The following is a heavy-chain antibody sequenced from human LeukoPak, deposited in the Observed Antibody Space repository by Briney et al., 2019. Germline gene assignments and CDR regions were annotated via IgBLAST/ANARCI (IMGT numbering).Heavy chain of an antibody. Sequence: GRSLRLSCAASGFTFSSYGMHWVRQAPGKGMEWVAVIWYDGSNKYYADSVKGRFTISRDNSKNTLYLQMNSLRAEDTAVYYCASTSGWYEPIDYWGQGTLVTVSS. CDR3: ASTSGWYEPIDY. CDR2: IWYDGSNK. J-gene: IGHJ4*02. CDR1: GFTFSSYG. D-gene: IGHD6-19*01. V-gene: IGHV3-33*01.